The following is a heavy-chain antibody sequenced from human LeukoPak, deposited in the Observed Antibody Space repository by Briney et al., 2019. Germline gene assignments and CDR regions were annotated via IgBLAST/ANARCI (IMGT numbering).Heavy chain of an antibody. V-gene: IGHV3-30*02. CDR3: ARDRYSYGHTFDY. D-gene: IGHD5-18*01. J-gene: IGHJ4*02. CDR2: IRNDGSDK. Sequence: GGSLRLSCAASGFTFSCCGMHWVRQAPGKGLGWVTFIRNDGSDKYYTDSVKGRFTISRDNSKNTLYLQMNSLRAEDTAVYYCARDRYSYGHTFDYWGQGTLVTVSS. CDR1: GFTFSCCG.